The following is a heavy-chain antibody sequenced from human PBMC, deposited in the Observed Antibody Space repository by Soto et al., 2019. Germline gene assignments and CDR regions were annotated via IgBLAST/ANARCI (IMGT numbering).Heavy chain of an antibody. D-gene: IGHD1-7*01. Sequence: PSETLSLTCAVSSGSISSSNWWSWVRQPPGKGLEWIGEIYHSGSTNYNPSLKSRVTISVDKSKNQFSLKLISVTAADTAVYYCATLFSCLSLPNSWDYRCYDAFDIWSQGTMVTVSS. CDR1: SGSISSSNW. V-gene: IGHV4-4*02. J-gene: IGHJ3*02. CDR2: IYHSGST. CDR3: ATLFSCLSLPNSWDYRCYDAFDI.